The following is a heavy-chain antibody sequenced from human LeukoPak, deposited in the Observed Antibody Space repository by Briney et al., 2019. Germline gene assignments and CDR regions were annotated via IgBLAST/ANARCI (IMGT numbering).Heavy chain of an antibody. J-gene: IGHJ4*02. D-gene: IGHD2-2*01. V-gene: IGHV1-69*05. CDR2: IIPIFGTA. Sequence: VKVSCKASGGTFSNYAISWVRQAPGQGLEWMGGIIPIFGTANYAQKFQGRITMTTDTSTSTAYLEVRSLRSDDTAVYYCARDRRLDYQLPADHWGQGTLVTVSS. CDR3: ARDRRLDYQLPADH. CDR1: GGTFSNYA.